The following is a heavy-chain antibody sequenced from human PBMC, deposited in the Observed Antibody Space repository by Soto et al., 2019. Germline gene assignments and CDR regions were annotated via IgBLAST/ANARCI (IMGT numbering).Heavy chain of an antibody. J-gene: IGHJ5*02. V-gene: IGHV4-39*01. CDR3: ARDYFDSSDYTTNWFDP. CDR1: CDSISNSRFY. CDR2: IYHTGNA. Sequence: PSETLSVTCSVSCDSISNSRFYWAWIRQPPGEGLEWIGSIYHTGNAYYNPSLKSRVTIFVDTSKNQFSLKLTSVTAADTALYYCARDYFDSSDYTTNWFDPWGQGTLVTVS. D-gene: IGHD3-22*01.